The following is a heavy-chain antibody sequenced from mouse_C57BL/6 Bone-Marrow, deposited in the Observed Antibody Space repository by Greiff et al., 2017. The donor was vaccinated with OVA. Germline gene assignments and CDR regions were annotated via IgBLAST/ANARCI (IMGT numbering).Heavy chain of an antibody. V-gene: IGHV14-3*01. J-gene: IGHJ1*03. CDR3: AEDPITTVVTTSDV. CDR2: IDPANGNT. D-gene: IGHD1-1*01. CDR1: GFNIKNTY. Sequence: VQLKESVAELVRPGASVKLSCTASGFNIKNTYMHWVKQRPEQGLEWIGRIDPANGNTKYAPKFQGKATITADTSSNTAYLQLSSLTSEDTAIYYGAEDPITTVVTTSDVWGTGTTVTVSS.